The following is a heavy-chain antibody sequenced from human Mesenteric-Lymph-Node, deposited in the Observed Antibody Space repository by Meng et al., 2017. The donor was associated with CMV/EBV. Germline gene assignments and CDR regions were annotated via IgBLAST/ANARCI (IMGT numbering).Heavy chain of an antibody. CDR1: GIHFRSYT. D-gene: IGHD6-19*01. V-gene: IGHV3-30-3*01. CDR2: ISHDGTKK. J-gene: IGHJ4*02. CDR3: AIQLGIAVAGHYFDY. Sequence: GESLKISCAAYGIHFRSYTMHWVRQVPGKGLEWVAVISHDGTKKDYADSVKGRFTISRDNSKNTLYVQMNSLRVEDTAVYYCAIQLGIAVAGHYFDYWGQGTLVTVSS.